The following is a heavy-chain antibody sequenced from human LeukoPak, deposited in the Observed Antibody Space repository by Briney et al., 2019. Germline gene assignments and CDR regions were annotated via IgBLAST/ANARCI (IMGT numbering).Heavy chain of an antibody. J-gene: IGHJ4*02. CDR2: IKHDGSEE. Sequence: GGSLRLSCAASGFTFSSYWMSWVRQAPGKGLEWVANIKHDGSEEYYVDSAKGRFTISRDISRNSLYLQMDSLRVEDTAMYYCARDSRGYSYGPNTDYWGQGTLVAVSS. CDR3: ARDSRGYSYGPNTDY. V-gene: IGHV3-7*01. CDR1: GFTFSSYW. D-gene: IGHD5-18*01.